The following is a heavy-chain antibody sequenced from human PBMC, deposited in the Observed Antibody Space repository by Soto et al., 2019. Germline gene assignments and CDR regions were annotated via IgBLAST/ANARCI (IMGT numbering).Heavy chain of an antibody. CDR1: GYTFTSYG. D-gene: IGHD1-26*01. Sequence: GASVKVSCKASGYTFTSYGISWVRQAPGQGLEWMGWISAYNVNTNYAQKLQGRVTMTTDTSTSTAYMELRSLRSDDTAVYYCARDVREWELPRFDYWGQGTLVTVSS. CDR2: ISAYNVNT. J-gene: IGHJ4*02. CDR3: ARDVREWELPRFDY. V-gene: IGHV1-18*01.